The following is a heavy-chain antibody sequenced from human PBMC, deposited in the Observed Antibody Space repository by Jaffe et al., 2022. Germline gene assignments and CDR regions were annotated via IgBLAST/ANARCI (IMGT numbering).Heavy chain of an antibody. J-gene: IGHJ1*01. V-gene: IGHV4-39*01. CDR1: GGSISSSSYY. Sequence: QLQLQESGPGLVKPSETLSLTCTVSGGSISSSSYYWGWIRQPPGKGLEWIGSIYYSGSTYYNPSLKSRVTISVDTSKNQFSLKLSSVTAADTAVYYCASARTDIVVVVAATPELAGGYFQHWGQGTLVTVSS. D-gene: IGHD2-15*01. CDR3: ASARTDIVVVVAATPELAGGYFQH. CDR2: IYYSGST.